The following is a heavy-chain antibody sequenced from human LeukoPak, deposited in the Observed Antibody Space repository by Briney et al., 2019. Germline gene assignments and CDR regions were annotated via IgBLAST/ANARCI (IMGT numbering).Heavy chain of an antibody. V-gene: IGHV3-30-3*01. Sequence: PGRSLRLSCTASGFTFSSYAMHWVRQAPGKGLEWVAVISYDGSNKYYADSVKGRFTISRDNSKNTLYLQMSSLRAEDTAVYYCARGYFSEPGYNWSDPWGQGVLVTVSS. CDR3: ARGYFSEPGYNWSDP. CDR2: ISYDGSNK. J-gene: IGHJ5*02. D-gene: IGHD1-14*01. CDR1: GFTFSSYA.